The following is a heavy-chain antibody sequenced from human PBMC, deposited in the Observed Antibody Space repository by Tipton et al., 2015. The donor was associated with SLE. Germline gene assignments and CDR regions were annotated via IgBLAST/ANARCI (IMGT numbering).Heavy chain of an antibody. J-gene: IGHJ4*02. D-gene: IGHD1-26*01. CDR3: ARLLLGWDDY. CDR1: GGSISSSSYY. Sequence: TLSLTCTVSGGSISSSSYYWGWIRQPPGKGLEWIGSIYYSGSTYYNPSLKSRVTISVDTSKNQFSLKLSSVTAADTAVYYCARLLLGWDDYWAREPWSPSPQ. V-gene: IGHV4-39*01. CDR2: IYYSGST.